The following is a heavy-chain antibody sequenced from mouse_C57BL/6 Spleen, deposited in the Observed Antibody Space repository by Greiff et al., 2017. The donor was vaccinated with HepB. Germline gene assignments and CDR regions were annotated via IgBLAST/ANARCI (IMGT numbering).Heavy chain of an antibody. CDR1: GYAFSSYW. V-gene: IGHV1-80*01. J-gene: IGHJ4*01. Sequence: VKLMESGAELVKPGASVKISCKASGYAFSSYWMNWVKQRPGKGLEWIGQIYPGDGDTNYNGKFKGKATLTADKSSSTAYMQLSSLTSEDSAVYFCARWSYYAMDYWGQGTSVTVSS. CDR2: IYPGDGDT. CDR3: ARWSYYAMDY.